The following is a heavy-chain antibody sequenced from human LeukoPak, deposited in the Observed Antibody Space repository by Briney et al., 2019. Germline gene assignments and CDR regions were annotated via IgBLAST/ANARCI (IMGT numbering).Heavy chain of an antibody. CDR1: GGSLSTHH. Sequence: SETLSLTCVVSGGSLSTHHWSWIRQPPGKGLEWIGYIYYSGSTNYNPSLKSRVTISVDTSKNQFSLKLSSVTAADTAVYYCARTPPITYYDFWSGYYMGYFDYWGQGTLVTVSS. CDR2: IYYSGST. V-gene: IGHV4-59*11. CDR3: ARTPPITYYDFWSGYYMGYFDY. J-gene: IGHJ4*02. D-gene: IGHD3-3*01.